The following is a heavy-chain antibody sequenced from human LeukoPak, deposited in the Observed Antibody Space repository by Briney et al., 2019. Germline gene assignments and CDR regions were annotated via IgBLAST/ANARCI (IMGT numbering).Heavy chain of an antibody. CDR2: ITSTSDTI. V-gene: IGHV3-48*01. CDR1: GFPFSTYS. Sequence: GGSLRLSCVTSGFPFSTYSMNWVRQAPGKGLEWLSYITSTSDTIYYADSVKGRFTISRDNAKNSLYLQMNSLRAEDTAVYYCAKGNSGYYYDYWGQGTLVTVSS. J-gene: IGHJ4*02. CDR3: AKGNSGYYYDY. D-gene: IGHD3-3*01.